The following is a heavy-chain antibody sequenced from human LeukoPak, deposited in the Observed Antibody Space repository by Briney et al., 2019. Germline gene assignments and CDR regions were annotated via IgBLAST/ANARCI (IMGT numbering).Heavy chain of an antibody. CDR3: ARAPTVTFFDY. CDR1: GGSFSGYY. J-gene: IGHJ4*02. CDR2: INHSGST. V-gene: IGHV4-34*01. D-gene: IGHD4-17*01. Sequence: SETLSLTCVVYGGSFSGYYWSWIRQPPGKGLEWIGEINHSGSTNYNPSLKSRVTISVDTSKNQFSLKLTSVTAADTAVFYCARAPTVTFFDYWGQGTLVTVSS.